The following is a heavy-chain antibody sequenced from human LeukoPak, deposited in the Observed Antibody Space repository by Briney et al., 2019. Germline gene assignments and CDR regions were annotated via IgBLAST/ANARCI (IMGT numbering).Heavy chain of an antibody. CDR1: GGSFSGYY. D-gene: IGHD3-3*01. CDR2: INHSGST. CDR3: ARVPTYYDFSIDY. Sequence: PSETLSLTCAVYGGSFSGYYWSGIRQPPGKGLEWIGEINHSGSTNYNPSLKSRVTISVDTSKNQFSLKLSSVTAADTAVYYCARVPTYYDFSIDYWGQGTLVTVSS. V-gene: IGHV4-34*01. J-gene: IGHJ4*02.